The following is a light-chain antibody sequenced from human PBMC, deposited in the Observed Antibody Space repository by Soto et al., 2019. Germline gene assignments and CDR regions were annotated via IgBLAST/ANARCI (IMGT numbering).Light chain of an antibody. CDR1: QSVSSSY. CDR2: GAS. V-gene: IGKV3-20*01. CDR3: QQLNGYPFT. J-gene: IGKJ4*01. Sequence: EIVLTQSPGTLSLSPGERATLSCRASQSVSSSYLAWYQQKPGQAPRLLIYGASSRATGIPDRFSGSGSGTDFTLTISRLEPEDFAVYYCQQLNGYPFTFGGGTKVEVK.